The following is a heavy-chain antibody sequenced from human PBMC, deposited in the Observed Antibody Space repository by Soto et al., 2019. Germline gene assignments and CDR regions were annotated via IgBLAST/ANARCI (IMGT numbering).Heavy chain of an antibody. CDR1: GGSISSSSYY. V-gene: IGHV4-39*01. J-gene: IGHJ4*02. D-gene: IGHD3-3*01. CDR3: ARLNFWSGYYPLDY. Sequence: QLQLQESGPGLVKPSETLSLTCTVSGGSISSSSYYWGWIRQPPGKGLEWIGSIYYSGSTYYNPSLKSRVTISVDTSKNQFSLKLSSVTAADTAVYYCARLNFWSGYYPLDYWGQGTLVTVSS. CDR2: IYYSGST.